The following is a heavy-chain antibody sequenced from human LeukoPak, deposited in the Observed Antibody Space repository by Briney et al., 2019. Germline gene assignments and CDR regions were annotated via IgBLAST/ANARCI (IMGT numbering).Heavy chain of an antibody. Sequence: SQTLSLTCTVSGGSISSDNYSWSWIRQPAGKGLEWIGRVYTSGSTNYNPSLKSRVTISVDTSKKQFSLKLSSVTAADTAVYYCARAFYPLDFGFGRAPYYFDKWGRGTPVTVSS. CDR1: GGSISSDNYS. CDR2: VYTSGST. D-gene: IGHD3-16*01. J-gene: IGHJ4*02. CDR3: ARAFYPLDFGFGRAPYYFDK. V-gene: IGHV4-61*02.